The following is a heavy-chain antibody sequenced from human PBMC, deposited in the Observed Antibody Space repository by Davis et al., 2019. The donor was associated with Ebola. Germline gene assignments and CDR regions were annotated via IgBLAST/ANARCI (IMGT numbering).Heavy chain of an antibody. CDR3: AKDTSSHLTTVTIYGMDG. J-gene: IGHJ6*02. CDR2: ISYDGSNK. CDR1: GFTFSSYG. D-gene: IGHD4-11*01. Sequence: GESLKISCAASGFTFSSYGMHWVRQAPGKGLEWVAVISYDGSNKYYADSVKGRFTISRDNSTNTLYLQMNSLRAEDTAVYYCAKDTSSHLTTVTIYGMDGWGQGTTVTVSS. V-gene: IGHV3-30*18.